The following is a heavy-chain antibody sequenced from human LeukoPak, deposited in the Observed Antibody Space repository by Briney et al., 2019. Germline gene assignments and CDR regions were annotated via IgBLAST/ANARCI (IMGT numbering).Heavy chain of an antibody. CDR1: GFTFSSYA. CDR3: ARGKYSSGGASDSFDI. Sequence: GGSLRLSCADSGFTFSSYAMNWVRQAPGKGLQWVSSLSSSGSLIYDADSLKGRFTISRDNAKNSLFLQMNSLRAEDTAVYYCARGKYSSGGASDSFDIWGQGTMVTVSS. J-gene: IGHJ3*02. CDR2: LSSSGSLI. V-gene: IGHV3-21*01. D-gene: IGHD6-19*01.